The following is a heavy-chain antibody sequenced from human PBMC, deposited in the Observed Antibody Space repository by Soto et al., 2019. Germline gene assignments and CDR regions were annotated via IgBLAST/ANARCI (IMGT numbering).Heavy chain of an antibody. Sequence: GESLKISCKGSGYSFTSYWIGLLRQIPWKGLEWMGIIYPGDSDTRYSPSFQGQVTISADKSIRTAYLQWSSLKASDTAMYYCARQVSNWFDPWGQGTLVTVSS. D-gene: IGHD1-20*01. CDR2: IYPGDSDT. CDR3: ARQVSNWFDP. J-gene: IGHJ5*02. CDR1: GYSFTSYW. V-gene: IGHV5-51*01.